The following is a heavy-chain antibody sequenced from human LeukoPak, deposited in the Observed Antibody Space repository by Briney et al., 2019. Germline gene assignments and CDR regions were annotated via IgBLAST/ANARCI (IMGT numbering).Heavy chain of an antibody. Sequence: KTSETLSLTGTVSRGSINSYYWSRVRQPAGKGLEWIGHVHSSWTTKYNSSLESRVTMSIDTSRNQFSLKLRSGTAADTAIYYCAREADWFDPWGQGALVTVSS. CDR1: RGSINSYY. V-gene: IGHV4-4*07. CDR2: VHSSWTT. J-gene: IGHJ5*02. CDR3: AREADWFDP. D-gene: IGHD2-15*01.